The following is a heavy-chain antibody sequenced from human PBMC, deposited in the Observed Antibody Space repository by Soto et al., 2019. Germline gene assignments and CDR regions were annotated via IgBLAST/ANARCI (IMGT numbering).Heavy chain of an antibody. CDR2: INTDGTNI. CDR3: TRVGYYDSNGHWLEDWFDP. Sequence: PGGSLRLSCAASGFTFSSYGMHWVRKAPGKGLVWVSRINTDGTNIDYADSVKGRFIISRDNTKNTVYLQMNSLRAEDTAVYYCTRVGYYDSNGHWLEDWFDPWGQGTLVTVSS. V-gene: IGHV3-74*01. CDR1: GFTFSSYG. J-gene: IGHJ5*02. D-gene: IGHD3-22*01.